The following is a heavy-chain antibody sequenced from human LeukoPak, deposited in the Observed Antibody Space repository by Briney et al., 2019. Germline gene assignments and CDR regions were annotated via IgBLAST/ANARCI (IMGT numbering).Heavy chain of an antibody. V-gene: IGHV1-69*06. CDR3: AQGRIAVADHAFDI. J-gene: IGHJ3*02. CDR1: GGTFSSYA. CDR2: IIPIFGTA. D-gene: IGHD6-19*01. Sequence: ASVKVSCKASGGTFSSYAISWVQQAPGQGLEWMGRIIPIFGTANYAQKFQGRVTITADKSTSTAYMELSSLRSEDTAVYYCAQGRIAVADHAFDIWGQGTMVTVSS.